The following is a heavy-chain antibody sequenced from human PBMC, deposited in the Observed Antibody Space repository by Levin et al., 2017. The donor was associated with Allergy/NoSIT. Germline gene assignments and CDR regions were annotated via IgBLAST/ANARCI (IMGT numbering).Heavy chain of an antibody. V-gene: IGHV3-48*03. Sequence: GGSLRLSCAASGFTFSSYEMNWVRQAPGKGLEWVSYISSSGSTIYYADSVKGRFTISRDNAKNSLYLQMNSLRAEDTAVYYCARLVSLRITIFGVDEYYFDYWGQGTLVTVSS. CDR2: ISSSGSTI. CDR3: ARLVSLRITIFGVDEYYFDY. J-gene: IGHJ4*02. CDR1: GFTFSSYE. D-gene: IGHD3-3*01.